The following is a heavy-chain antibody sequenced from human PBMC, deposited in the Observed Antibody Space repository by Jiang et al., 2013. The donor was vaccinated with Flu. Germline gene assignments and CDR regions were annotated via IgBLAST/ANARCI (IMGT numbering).Heavy chain of an antibody. CDR2: LFYSGST. D-gene: IGHD3-10*01. V-gene: IGHV4-39*01. J-gene: IGHJ1*01. CDR1: GGSIRTTGYY. Sequence: LLKPSETLSLICTVSGGSIRTTGYYWGWIRQSPVKGLEWIGSLFYSGSTYYNPSLKSRVTISVDTSKNQFSPRLSSVTAADTAVYYCGGSNYGIEYFQH. CDR3: GGSNYGIEYFQH.